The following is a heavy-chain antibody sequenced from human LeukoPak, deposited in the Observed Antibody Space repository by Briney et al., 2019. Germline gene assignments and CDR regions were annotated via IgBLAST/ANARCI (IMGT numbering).Heavy chain of an antibody. CDR1: GYTFTNCY. Sequence: ASVNVSCKASGYTFTNCYMHWVRQAPGQGLEWMGWIDPNTGDTNYSQNIQGRATMPRDTSINTAYMEFTSLGSDATAVYYCARGRTMDGSTPPFEIWGQGTMVTVSS. D-gene: IGHD4/OR15-4a*01. J-gene: IGHJ3*02. CDR2: IDPNTGDT. CDR3: ARGRTMDGSTPPFEI. V-gene: IGHV1-2*02.